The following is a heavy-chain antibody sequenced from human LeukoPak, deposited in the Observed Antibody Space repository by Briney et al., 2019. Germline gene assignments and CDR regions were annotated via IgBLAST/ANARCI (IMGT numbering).Heavy chain of an antibody. J-gene: IGHJ4*02. CDR1: GFTFNNYN. Sequence: PGGSLRLSCAASGFTFNNYNMNWVRQAPGKGLEWVSSISSSSRYIYYADSVKGRFTISRDDAKNSLYLQMNSLRAEDTAVYYCARDLFPSTTAYFDYWGQGTLVTVSS. CDR3: ARDLFPSTTAYFDY. D-gene: IGHD4-11*01. CDR2: ISSSSRYI. V-gene: IGHV3-21*01.